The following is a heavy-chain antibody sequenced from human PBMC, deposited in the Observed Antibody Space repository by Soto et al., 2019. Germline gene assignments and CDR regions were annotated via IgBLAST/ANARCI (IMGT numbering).Heavy chain of an antibody. CDR2: ISAYNGNT. V-gene: IGHV1-18*01. CDR1: GYTFTSYG. Sequence: QVQLVQSGAEVKKPGASVKVSCKASGYTFTSYGISWVRQAPGQGLEWMGWISAYNGNTHYAPQLQDRVTMTTATATSTAYMELRSLRSDYTAVYYCAREDVDSDWYFDLWGRGTLVTVSS. D-gene: IGHD5-12*01. CDR3: AREDVDSDWYFDL. J-gene: IGHJ2*01.